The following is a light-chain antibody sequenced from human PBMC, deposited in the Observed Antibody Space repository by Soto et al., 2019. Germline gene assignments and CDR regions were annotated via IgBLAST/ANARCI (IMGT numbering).Light chain of an antibody. CDR1: QSLLHSNGYNY. Sequence: DIVVTQSPLSLPVTPGEPASISCRSSQSLLHSNGYNYLDWYLQKPGQSPQLLIYLGSNRASGGPDRFSGSVSGTDFTLKISRVEAEDVGLYYCMQALQAPLTFGQGTKVEI. V-gene: IGKV2-28*01. J-gene: IGKJ1*01. CDR3: MQALQAPLT. CDR2: LGS.